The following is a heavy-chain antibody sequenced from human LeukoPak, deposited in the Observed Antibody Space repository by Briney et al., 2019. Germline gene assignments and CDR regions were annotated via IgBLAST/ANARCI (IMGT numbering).Heavy chain of an antibody. CDR3: AELGITMIGGV. CDR1: GFTFRNYA. J-gene: IGHJ6*04. CDR2: ISSSGSTI. V-gene: IGHV3-48*03. D-gene: IGHD3-10*02. Sequence: GGSLRLSCAPSGFTFRNYAMNWVRQAPGKGLEWVSYISSSGSTIYYADSVKGRFTISRDNAKNSLYLQMNSLRAEDTAVYYCAELGITMIGGVWGKGTTVTISS.